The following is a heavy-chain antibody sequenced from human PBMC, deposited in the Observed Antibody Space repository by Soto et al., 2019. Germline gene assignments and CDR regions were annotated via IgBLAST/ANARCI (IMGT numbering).Heavy chain of an antibody. V-gene: IGHV3-30*18. CDR3: VKDRSDTWSFDY. D-gene: IGHD2-8*02. CDR2: VTHDGSLY. CDR1: GFTFSSCA. J-gene: IGHJ4*02. Sequence: QVQLVESGGGVVQPGRSLRLSCVASGFTFSSCAMHWVRQVSGKGLEWLAVVTHDGSLYPYADSVKGRFSISRDNSRKTLYLQMNSLRPEDTAVYYCVKDRSDTWSFDYWGQGTLVTVSS.